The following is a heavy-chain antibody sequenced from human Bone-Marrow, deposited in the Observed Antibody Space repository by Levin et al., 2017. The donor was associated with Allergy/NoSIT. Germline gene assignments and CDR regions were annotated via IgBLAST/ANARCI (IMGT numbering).Heavy chain of an antibody. CDR3: AREKSSWYDTRYFDL. CDR2: IWYDGSNK. J-gene: IGHJ2*01. CDR1: GFTFSSYG. V-gene: IGHV3-33*01. Sequence: GESLKISCAASGFTFSSYGMHWVRQAPGKGLEWVAVIWYDGSNKYYADSVKGRFTISRDNSKNTLYLQMNSLRAEDTAVYYCAREKSSWYDTRYFDLWGRGTLVTVSS. D-gene: IGHD6-13*01.